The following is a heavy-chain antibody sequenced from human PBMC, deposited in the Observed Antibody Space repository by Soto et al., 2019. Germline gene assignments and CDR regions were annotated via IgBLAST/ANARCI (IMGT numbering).Heavy chain of an antibody. V-gene: IGHV1-69*01. D-gene: IGHD6-19*01. CDR1: GGPFSNYA. CDR3: ARDVLGGYSSGWHSYRNSVGGRDV. J-gene: IGHJ6*02. CDR2: IIPIFGTP. Sequence: QVQLVQSGAEVKKPGSSVKVSCKASGGPFSNYALNWVRQAPGQGLEWMGGIIPTFTPGIIPIFGTPTYAQTFQGRVTTTADESTSTAYMELSSLRSDDTAVYYCARDVLGGYSSGWHSYRNSVGGRDVWGQGNTVTVSS.